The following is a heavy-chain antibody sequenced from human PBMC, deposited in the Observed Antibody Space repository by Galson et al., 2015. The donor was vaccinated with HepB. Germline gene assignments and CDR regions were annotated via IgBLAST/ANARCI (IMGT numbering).Heavy chain of an antibody. V-gene: IGHV3-7*03. CDR1: GFTFSTYW. CDR3: AREIPAGVDSYYYMDV. J-gene: IGHJ6*03. Sequence: SLRLSCAASGFTFSTYWMSWVRQSPEKGLEWVANIKPDGTEKYYMDSVKGRFTISRDNAKKSLYLQMNILRAEDTAVYYCAREIPAGVDSYYYMDVWAKGPRSPSP. CDR2: IKPDGTEK. D-gene: IGHD2-15*01.